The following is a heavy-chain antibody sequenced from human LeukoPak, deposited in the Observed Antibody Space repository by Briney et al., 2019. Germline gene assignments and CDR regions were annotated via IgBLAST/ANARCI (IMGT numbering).Heavy chain of an antibody. D-gene: IGHD1-26*01. CDR2: INPKSGAT. V-gene: IGHV1-2*02. CDR1: GYTFTDYY. Sequence: ASVKVFCKTSGYTFTDYYIHWVRQAPGQGLEWMGWINPKSGATDFAQKFQGRITLTRDTSITTAHMEMNRLTSDDTAVYFCTIDEWELPGYWGQGTRVTVAT. J-gene: IGHJ4*02. CDR3: TIDEWELPGY.